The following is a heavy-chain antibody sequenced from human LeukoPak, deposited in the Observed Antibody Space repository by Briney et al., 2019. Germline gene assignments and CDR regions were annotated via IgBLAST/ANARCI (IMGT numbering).Heavy chain of an antibody. V-gene: IGHV3-9*01. CDR2: SSWNAKNI. CDR3: AKDRRDYYGSGSAFDY. D-gene: IGHD3-10*01. Sequence: SLRLSCAASGFIFEDYAMHWVRQVPGKGLEWVSGSSWNAKNIDYADSVKGRFTISRDNAKNSLYLQMNNLRPEDTAFYYCAKDRRDYYGSGSAFDYWGQGILVIVSS. J-gene: IGHJ4*02. CDR1: GFIFEDYA.